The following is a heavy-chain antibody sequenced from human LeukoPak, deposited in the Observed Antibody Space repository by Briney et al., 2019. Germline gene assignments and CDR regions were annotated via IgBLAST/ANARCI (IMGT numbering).Heavy chain of an antibody. CDR3: AREQTGDQNFDY. J-gene: IGHJ4*02. CDR2: TYYRSKWYN. V-gene: IGHV6-1*01. Sequence: SQTLSLTCAISGDSVSSNSAAWNWNRQSPSRGLEWLGRTYYRSKWYNNCAVSVKSRITINPDTSKNQFSLQLKSVTPEDTAVYYCAREQTGDQNFDYWGQGTLVTVSS. D-gene: IGHD7-27*01. CDR1: GDSVSSNSAA.